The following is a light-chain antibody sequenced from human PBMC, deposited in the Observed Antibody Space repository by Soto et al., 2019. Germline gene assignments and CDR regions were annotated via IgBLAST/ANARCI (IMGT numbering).Light chain of an antibody. CDR3: AAWDDSLNGYV. J-gene: IGLJ1*01. CDR2: SDN. V-gene: IGLV1-44*01. Sequence: QSVLTQPPSASGTPGQRVTISCSGSSSNIVSNTVNWYQHLPGMAPKLLIYSDNQRPSGVPDRFSGSKSGTSASLAISGLQSEDEADYYCAAWDDSLNGYVFGTGTKLTVL. CDR1: SSNIVSNT.